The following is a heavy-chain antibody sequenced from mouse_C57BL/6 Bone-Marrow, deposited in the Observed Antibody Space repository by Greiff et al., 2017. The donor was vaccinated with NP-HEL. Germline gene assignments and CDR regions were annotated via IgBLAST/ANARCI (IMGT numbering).Heavy chain of an antibody. CDR3: AIHYYGSSYYFDY. J-gene: IGHJ2*01. CDR2: INPSNGGT. V-gene: IGHV1-53*01. CDR1: GYTFTSYW. D-gene: IGHD1-1*01. Sequence: LKQPGTELVKPGASVKLSCKASGYTFTSYWMHWVKQRPGQGLEWIGNINPSNGGTNYNEKFKSKATLTVDKSSSTAYMQLSSLTSEDSAVYYCAIHYYGSSYYFDYWGQGTTLTVSS.